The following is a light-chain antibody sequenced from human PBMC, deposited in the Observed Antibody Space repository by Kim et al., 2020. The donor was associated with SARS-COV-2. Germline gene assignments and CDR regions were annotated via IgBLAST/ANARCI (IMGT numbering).Light chain of an antibody. Sequence: QSTLTQPPSASGSPGQSVTISCTGTSSDVGGYNSVSWYQQHPGKAPKLMISEVSKRPSGVPDRFSGSKSGNTASLTVSGLQGEDEADYYCASYAGSNNFVFGTGTKVTVL. CDR1: SSDVGGYNS. CDR2: EVS. J-gene: IGLJ1*01. CDR3: ASYAGSNNFV. V-gene: IGLV2-8*01.